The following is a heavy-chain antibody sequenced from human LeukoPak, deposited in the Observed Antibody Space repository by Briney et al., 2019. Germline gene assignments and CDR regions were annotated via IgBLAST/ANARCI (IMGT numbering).Heavy chain of an antibody. V-gene: IGHV3-13*01. CDR2: IGTAGDT. J-gene: IGHJ5*02. CDR1: GFTFSSYD. CDR3: AREVMAYYDTP. Sequence: GGSLRLSCAASGFTFSSYDMHWVRQATGKGLEWVSAIGTAGDTYYPGSVKGRFTISRENAKNSLYLQMNSLRAGDTAVYYCAREVMAYYDTPWGQGTLVTVSS. D-gene: IGHD3-22*01.